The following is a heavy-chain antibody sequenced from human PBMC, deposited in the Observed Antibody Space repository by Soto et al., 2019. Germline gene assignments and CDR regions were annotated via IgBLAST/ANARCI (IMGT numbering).Heavy chain of an antibody. J-gene: IGHJ5*02. D-gene: IGHD3-10*01. CDR3: ARAVPSMIRGVIPGEWFDP. Sequence: GASVKVSCKASGYTFTSYDIHWVRQAPGQGLEWMGWINPNSGGTDLAQKFQGWVTMTRDTSVSTAYVELRRLRTADTAVYYCARAVPSMIRGVIPGEWFDPWGQGTQVTVSS. CDR2: INPNSGGT. CDR1: GYTFTSYD. V-gene: IGHV1-2*04.